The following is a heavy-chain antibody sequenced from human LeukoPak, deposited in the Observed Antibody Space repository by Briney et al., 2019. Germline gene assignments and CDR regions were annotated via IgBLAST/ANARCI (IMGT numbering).Heavy chain of an antibody. CDR1: GGSISPYY. CDR2: IYYSGST. V-gene: IGHV4-59*01. J-gene: IGHJ4*02. CDR3: ARGRRRLDY. Sequence: SETLSLTCTVSGGSISPYYWSWSRQPPGKGLEWIGYIYYSGSTNYNPSLESRVTMSVDTSKNQFSLKVRSVAAADTAFYYCARGRRRLDYWGQGILVTVSS. D-gene: IGHD1-1*01.